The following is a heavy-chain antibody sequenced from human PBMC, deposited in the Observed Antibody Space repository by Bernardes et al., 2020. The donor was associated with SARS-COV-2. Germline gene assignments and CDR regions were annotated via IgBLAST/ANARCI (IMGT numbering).Heavy chain of an antibody. V-gene: IGHV4-34*01. CDR1: GGSVSGYY. CDR3: ARGRTPMVRGVVKGASKYFDC. J-gene: IGHJ2*01. D-gene: IGHD3-10*01. Sequence: SEHLSRTGAVYGGSVSGYYWNWLRPPPGNGLEWLGGINHSGSTHYNPSLKSRVTISVDTSKNQFSLKLSSVTAADTAIYYCARGRTPMVRGVVKGASKYFDCWGRGTLGTVSS. CDR2: INHSGST.